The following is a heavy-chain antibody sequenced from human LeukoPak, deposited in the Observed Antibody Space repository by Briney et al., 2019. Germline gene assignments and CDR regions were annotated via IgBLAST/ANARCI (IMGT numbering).Heavy chain of an antibody. CDR1: GFTFSSYG. V-gene: IGHV3-23*01. J-gene: IGHJ3*02. D-gene: IGHD3-10*01. CDR3: AKVLIWTYGSGNYYKGAFDI. CDR2: ISDSGGRI. Sequence: GGSLRLSCTASGFTFSSYGMHWVRQAPGKGLEWVSLISDSGGRIYYADSVKGRFTISRDNSKNTLYLQMNSLRAKDTAVYYCAKVLIWTYGSGNYYKGAFDIWGQGTMVTVFS.